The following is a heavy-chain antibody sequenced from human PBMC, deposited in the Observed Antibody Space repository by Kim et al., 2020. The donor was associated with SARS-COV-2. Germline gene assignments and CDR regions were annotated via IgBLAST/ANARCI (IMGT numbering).Heavy chain of an antibody. V-gene: IGHV3-23*01. CDR1: GFSFSSYA. J-gene: IGHJ2*01. CDR2: ITASGAGT. D-gene: IGHD3-10*01. CDR3: AKALWFGELPSWYFDL. Sequence: GGSLRLSCAVSGFSFSSYAMGWVRQAPGKRLEWVSSITASGAGTYNADSVQGRFTISRDNSKSTLYLQMSSLTAEDTAIYYCAKALWFGELPSWYFDLWG.